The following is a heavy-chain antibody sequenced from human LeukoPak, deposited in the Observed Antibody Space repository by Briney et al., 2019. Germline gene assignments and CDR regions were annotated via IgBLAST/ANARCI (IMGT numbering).Heavy chain of an antibody. CDR2: TVSEIDGGTT. J-gene: IGHJ6*02. Sequence: GGSLRLSCAASGVTFNYAWMSWVRQVPGKGLEWVGQTVSEIDGGTTDYAAPVKGRFTISRDDSKSTLYLQMNSLKIEDTAVYYWTTDEDWNYARKDVWGQGATVTVSS. V-gene: IGHV3-15*04. CDR3: TTDEDWNYARKDV. D-gene: IGHD1-7*01. CDR1: GVTFNYAW.